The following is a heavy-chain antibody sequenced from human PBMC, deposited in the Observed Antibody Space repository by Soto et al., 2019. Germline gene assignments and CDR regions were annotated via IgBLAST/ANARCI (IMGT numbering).Heavy chain of an antibody. CDR3: AKIPASPELLLTDAFDI. J-gene: IGHJ3*02. Sequence: QVQLVESGGGVVQPGRSLRLSCAASGFTFSSYGMHWVRQAPGKGLEWVAVISYDGSNKYYADSVKGRFTISRDISKNTLYLQMNSLRAEDTAVYYCAKIPASPELLLTDAFDIWGQGTMVTVSS. CDR1: GFTFSSYG. CDR2: ISYDGSNK. D-gene: IGHD2-15*01. V-gene: IGHV3-30*18.